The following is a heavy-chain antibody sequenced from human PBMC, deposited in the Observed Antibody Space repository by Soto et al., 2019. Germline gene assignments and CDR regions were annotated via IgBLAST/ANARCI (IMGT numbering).Heavy chain of an antibody. Sequence: ASVKVSCKASGYTFTSYAMHWVRQAPGQRLEWMGWINAGNGNTKYSQKFQGRVTITRDTSASTAYMELSSLRSEDTAVYYCARDRVSGWPYNRFDPWGQGTLVTSPQ. CDR3: ARDRVSGWPYNRFDP. CDR1: GYTFTSYA. V-gene: IGHV1-3*01. D-gene: IGHD6-19*01. CDR2: INAGNGNT. J-gene: IGHJ5*02.